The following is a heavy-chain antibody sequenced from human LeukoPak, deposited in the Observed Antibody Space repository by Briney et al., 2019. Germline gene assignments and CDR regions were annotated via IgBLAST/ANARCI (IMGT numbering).Heavy chain of an antibody. D-gene: IGHD2-8*01. CDR3: TAEKNGSPHY. V-gene: IGHV4-39*07. J-gene: IGHJ4*02. CDR1: RGSVSSSTYY. Sequence: SETLSLTCTVSRGSVSSSTYYWSWVRQPPGKGLEWIASIYYTGSTYYNPSLKSRVTISLDMSKNEFFLTMTSVTAADTAVYFCTAEKNGSPHYWGPGTQVNVSS. CDR2: IYYTGST.